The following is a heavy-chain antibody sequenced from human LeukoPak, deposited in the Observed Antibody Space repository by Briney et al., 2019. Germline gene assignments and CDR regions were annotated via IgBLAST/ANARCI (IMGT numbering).Heavy chain of an antibody. D-gene: IGHD2-15*01. CDR1: GFTFSSDG. Sequence: GGSLRLSCTASGFTFSSDGMHWVRQAPGKGLEWVSFIRFDGSEKYYADSVRGRFTISRDNSKNTLSLQMNSLRAEDTALYYCAKDLYDCSGGGCPQYYYVMDVWGQGTTVTVSS. J-gene: IGHJ6*02. CDR2: IRFDGSEK. CDR3: AKDLYDCSGGGCPQYYYVMDV. V-gene: IGHV3-30*02.